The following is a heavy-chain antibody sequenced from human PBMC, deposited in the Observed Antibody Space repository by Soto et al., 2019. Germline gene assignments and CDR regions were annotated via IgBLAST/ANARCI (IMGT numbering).Heavy chain of an antibody. CDR2: IYYSGST. CDR3: ATTYYFGSGSAY. J-gene: IGHJ4*02. D-gene: IGHD3-10*01. CDR1: GGSISSSSYY. Sequence: QLQLQESGPGLVKPSETLSLTCTVSGGSISSSSYYWGWIRQPPGKALEWNGSIYYSGSTYHNPSRKSRLTTPGYTPQNHVSLPLCSVAAAATAVYYCATTYYFGSGSAYWGQGTLVTVSS. V-gene: IGHV4-39*02.